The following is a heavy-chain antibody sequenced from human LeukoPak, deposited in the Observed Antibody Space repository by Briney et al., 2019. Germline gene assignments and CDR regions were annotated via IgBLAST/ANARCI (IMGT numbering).Heavy chain of an antibody. Sequence: SETLSLTCTVSAGSISSFYWGWIRQPHGRGLEWIGYTYYGGSTNYNPSLKSRVTISVDTSKNQLSLKLSSVTAADTAVYYCARGSSSFASWGQGTLVTLSS. CDR1: AGSISSFY. CDR2: TYYGGST. J-gene: IGHJ4*02. V-gene: IGHV4-59*01. D-gene: IGHD6-13*01. CDR3: ARGSSSFAS.